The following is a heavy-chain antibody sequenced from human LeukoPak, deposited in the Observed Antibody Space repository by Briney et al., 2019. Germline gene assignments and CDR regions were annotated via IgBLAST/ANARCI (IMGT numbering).Heavy chain of an antibody. CDR3: ARLEVEHYDFWSGYPRFDY. Sequence: KPSETLSLTCTVSGGSISSSSYYWGWIRQPPGKGLEWIGSIYYSGSTYYNPSLKSRVTISVDTSKNQFSLKLSSVTAADTAVYYCARLEVEHYDFWSGYPRFDYWGQGTLVTVSS. D-gene: IGHD3-3*01. CDR1: GGSISSSSYY. J-gene: IGHJ4*02. CDR2: IYYSGST. V-gene: IGHV4-39*01.